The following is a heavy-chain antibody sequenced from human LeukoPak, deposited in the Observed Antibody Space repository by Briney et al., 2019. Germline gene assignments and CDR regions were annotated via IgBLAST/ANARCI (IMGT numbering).Heavy chain of an antibody. CDR1: GYTFINYA. CDR3: ARDHGSSKEDDAFDI. J-gene: IGHJ3*02. D-gene: IGHD6-13*01. V-gene: IGHV1-3*01. CDR2: INAGNGNT. Sequence: ASVKVSCKASGYTFINYAINWGRQAPGQRPEWIGWINAGNGNTKYSQKFQGRVTITRDTSASTAYMELSSLRSEDTAVYYCARDHGSSKEDDAFDIWGQGTMVTVPS.